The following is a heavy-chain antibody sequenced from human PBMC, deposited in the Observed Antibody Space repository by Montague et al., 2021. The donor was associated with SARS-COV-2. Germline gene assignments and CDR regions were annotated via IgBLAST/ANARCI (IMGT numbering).Heavy chain of an antibody. CDR3: ARVGRQQLVRLSGMDV. V-gene: IGHV4-39*07. Sequence: SETLSLTCTVPGGSISSSSYYWGWIRQPPGKGLERIGSIYYSGSTYYNPSLKSRVTISVDTSKNQFSLKLSSVTAADTAVYYCARVGRQQLVRLSGMDVWGQGTTVTVSS. D-gene: IGHD6-13*01. CDR1: GGSISSSSYY. CDR2: IYYSGST. J-gene: IGHJ6*02.